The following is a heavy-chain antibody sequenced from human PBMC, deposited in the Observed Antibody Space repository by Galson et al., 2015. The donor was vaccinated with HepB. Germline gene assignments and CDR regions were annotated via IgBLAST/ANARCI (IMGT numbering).Heavy chain of an antibody. V-gene: IGHV3-30*19. CDR1: GFTFSNYG. J-gene: IGHJ6*01. Sequence: SVKLSCEASGFTFSNYGMYWVRQAPGQGLEWMAVIFYDGSYQYYAESVKGRFTITRDNSRNTLYLQLNSLGGEDTAVYFCAREVTLTSSWYYYGMDVWGHGTTVIVSS. D-gene: IGHD6-13*01. CDR3: AREVTLTSSWYYYGMDV. CDR2: IFYDGSYQ.